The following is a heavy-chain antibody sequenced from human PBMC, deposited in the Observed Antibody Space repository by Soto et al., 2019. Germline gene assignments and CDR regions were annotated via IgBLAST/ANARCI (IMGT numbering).Heavy chain of an antibody. J-gene: IGHJ6*02. CDR1: GGTFSSYA. V-gene: IGHV1-69*01. CDR3: ARDQRISYSSSSLFGMDV. CDR2: IIPIFGTA. D-gene: IGHD6-13*01. Sequence: QVQLMQSGAEVKKPGSSVKVSCKASGGTFSSYAISWVRQAPGQGLEWMGGIIPIFGTANYAQKFQGRVTITADESTSTAYMELSSLRSEDTAVYYCARDQRISYSSSSLFGMDVWGQGTTVTVSS.